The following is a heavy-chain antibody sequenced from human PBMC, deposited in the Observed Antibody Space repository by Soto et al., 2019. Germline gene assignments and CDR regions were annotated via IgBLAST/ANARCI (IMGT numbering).Heavy chain of an antibody. Sequence: EVQLVESGGGLVKPGGSLRLSCTASGFPFSSYSMNWVRRAPGKGLEWVSSISSSGTYLYYADSVRGRFTVSRANASDSLYLQMNTLRAEDTAVYYCAREPPKFSGDPPEAAIWGQRTLVTVSS. CDR1: GFPFSSYS. J-gene: IGHJ4*02. CDR2: ISSSGTYL. V-gene: IGHV3-21*06. CDR3: AREPPKFSGDPPEAAI. D-gene: IGHD6-19*01.